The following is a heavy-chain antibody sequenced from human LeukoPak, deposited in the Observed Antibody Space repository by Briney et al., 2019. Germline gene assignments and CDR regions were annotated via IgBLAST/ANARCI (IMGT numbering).Heavy chain of an antibody. Sequence: PGGSLRLSCAASGFTFSSYAMHWVRQAPVKGLEWVAVISYDGSNKYYADSVKGRFTISRDNSKNTLYLQMNSLRAEDTAVYYCARADTATFDYWGQGTLVTVSS. CDR3: ARADTATFDY. D-gene: IGHD5-18*01. CDR2: ISYDGSNK. CDR1: GFTFSSYA. J-gene: IGHJ4*02. V-gene: IGHV3-30*04.